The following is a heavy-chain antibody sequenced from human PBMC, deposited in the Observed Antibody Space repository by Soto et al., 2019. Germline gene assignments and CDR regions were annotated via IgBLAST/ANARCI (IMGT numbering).Heavy chain of an antibody. CDR3: ARQDYYDSSGLDY. D-gene: IGHD3-22*01. Sequence: QVQLVQSGAEVKKPGASVKVSCKASGYTFTSYGISWVRQAPGQGLEWMGWISAYNGNTNYAQKLQGRVTMTTDTYPSTDDMELRSLRSDDTAVYYGARQDYYDSSGLDYWGQGTLVTVSS. CDR1: GYTFTSYG. CDR2: ISAYNGNT. J-gene: IGHJ4*02. V-gene: IGHV1-18*01.